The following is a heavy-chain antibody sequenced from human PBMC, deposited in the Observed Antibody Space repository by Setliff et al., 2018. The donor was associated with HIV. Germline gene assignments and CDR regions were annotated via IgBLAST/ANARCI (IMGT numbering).Heavy chain of an antibody. CDR1: GFTFSSYA. J-gene: IGHJ4*02. V-gene: IGHV3-23*01. CDR2: ISGSGGDT. CDR3: AKKTAAYTSGSWLHY. D-gene: IGHD3-10*01. Sequence: LSLSCASSGFTFSSYAMTWVRQAPGKGLECVAVISGSGGDTYYADSVKGRFVISREKSKSTLYLQMNSLRAEDTAVYYCAKKTAAYTSGSWLHYWGQGTLVTVS.